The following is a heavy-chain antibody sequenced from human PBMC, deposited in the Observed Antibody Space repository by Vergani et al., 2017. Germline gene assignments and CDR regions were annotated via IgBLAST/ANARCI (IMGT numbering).Heavy chain of an antibody. D-gene: IGHD2-8*01. Sequence: EVQLVESGGGLVQPGGSLRLSCAASGSTFSSYAMNWVRQAPGKGLEWVSYISRSSSTIYYADSVKGRFTISRDNAKNSLHLQMNNLRAEDTAVYYCARQSRDVFCTNDVCPLGYWGQGALVTVSS. J-gene: IGHJ4*02. V-gene: IGHV3-48*01. CDR3: ARQSRDVFCTNDVCPLGY. CDR1: GSTFSSYA. CDR2: ISRSSSTI.